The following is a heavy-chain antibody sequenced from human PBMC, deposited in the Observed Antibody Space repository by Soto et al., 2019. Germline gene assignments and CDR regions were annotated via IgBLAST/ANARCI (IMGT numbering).Heavy chain of an antibody. CDR1: GFTFSNYG. D-gene: IGHD4-17*01. Sequence: ESGGGAVQPGGSLRLSCAASGFTFSNYGMLWVRQAPGEGLQWVTAISNDGNDKKYADSVQGRFTISRDNSKNTLYLEMNGLRIEDTAVYYCSGAPGYGGLNWYSDLWGRGILVTVSS. J-gene: IGHJ2*01. CDR2: ISNDGNDK. CDR3: SGAPGYGGLNWYSDL. V-gene: IGHV3-30-3*01.